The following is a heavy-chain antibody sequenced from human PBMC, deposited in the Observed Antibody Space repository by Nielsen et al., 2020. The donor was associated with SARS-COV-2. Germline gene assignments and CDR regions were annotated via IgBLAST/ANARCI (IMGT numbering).Heavy chain of an antibody. D-gene: IGHD2-21*02. V-gene: IGHV3-23*01. Sequence: GGSLRLSCAVSGFTFGSHAMSWVRQAPGVGLEWVSSISDTGEKTYYRDSVRGRFSVSRDNSRNTLSLHMEGLRADDTAVYYCAKDWRGADCGGGCLSDWGLGTLVSVSS. CDR1: GFTFGSHA. J-gene: IGHJ4*02. CDR3: AKDWRGADCGGGCLSD. CDR2: ISDTGEKT.